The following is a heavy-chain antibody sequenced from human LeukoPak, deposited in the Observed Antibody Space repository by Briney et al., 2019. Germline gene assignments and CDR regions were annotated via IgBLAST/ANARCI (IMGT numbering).Heavy chain of an antibody. D-gene: IGHD3/OR15-3a*01. CDR3: AKIPQVGTVSVPNFGH. CDR1: GFIFSSFA. V-gene: IGHV3-23*01. J-gene: IGHJ4*02. Sequence: GGSLRLSCAASGFIFSSFAMNWVRQAPGKGLEWVSIISGNGDTTYYTDSVKGRFIISRDNSENTLYLQMNSLRAEDTAIYYCAKIPQVGTVSVPNFGHWGQGTLVTVSS. CDR2: ISGNGDTT.